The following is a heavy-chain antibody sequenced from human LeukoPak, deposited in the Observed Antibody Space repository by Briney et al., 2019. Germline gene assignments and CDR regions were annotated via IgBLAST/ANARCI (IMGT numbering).Heavy chain of an antibody. CDR1: LLTFSSYA. Sequence: GGSLRLSCWAYLLTFSSYAMSRVRQAPGKGLGWVSSITARGGHTYYVDCAKGRFHISRHNSKNTVYEQMKILRAEDTAVYYCAAGDSSSKYYFAYWGQRTLVTVSS. D-gene: IGHD6-6*01. CDR2: ITARGGHT. CDR3: AAGDSSSKYYFAY. V-gene: IGHV3-23*01. J-gene: IGHJ4*02.